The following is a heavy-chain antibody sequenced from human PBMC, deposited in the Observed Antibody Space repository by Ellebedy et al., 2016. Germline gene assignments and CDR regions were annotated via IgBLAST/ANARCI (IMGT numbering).Heavy chain of an antibody. J-gene: IGHJ4*02. CDR1: GFTFSTYW. D-gene: IGHD4-17*01. CDR2: INVDGDNT. CDR3: YYGHYSAS. Sequence: GESLKISXATSGFTFSTYWMLWVRQAPGKGLVWVSRINVDGDNTLYADSVKGRFTISRDNSRDTLYLQMNSLRAEDTAVYYCYYGHYSASWGQGTLVTVSS. V-gene: IGHV3-74*01.